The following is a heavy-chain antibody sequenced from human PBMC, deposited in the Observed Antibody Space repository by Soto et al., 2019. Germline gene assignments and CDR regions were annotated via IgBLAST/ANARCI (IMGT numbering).Heavy chain of an antibody. CDR1: GYIFIDYW. CDR3: ARPPLPGYSIHFNS. V-gene: IGHV5-51*01. CDR2: VYPRDSDT. J-gene: IGHJ4*02. D-gene: IGHD2-15*01. Sequence: GESLKISCKASGYIFIDYWIGWVRQMPGKGLEWMGIVYPRDSDTRYSPSFQGQVTISADRSTGTAFLQWRSLKASDTALYYCARPPLPGYSIHFNSWGQGTLVTVS.